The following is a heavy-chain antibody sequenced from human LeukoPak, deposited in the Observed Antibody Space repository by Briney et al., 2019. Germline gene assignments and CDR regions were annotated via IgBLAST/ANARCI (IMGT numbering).Heavy chain of an antibody. Sequence: GGSLRLSSAASGFTFTSYWMSWVCQAPGKGLEWVANINQEGSEKYYVDSVRGRFTISRDNAKNSLYLQMNSLRAEDTAVYYCARRYMATSAEDFDYWGQGTLVTVSS. V-gene: IGHV3-7*02. CDR2: INQEGSEK. J-gene: IGHJ4*02. CDR3: ARRYMATSAEDFDY. CDR1: GFTFTSYW. D-gene: IGHD3-16*02.